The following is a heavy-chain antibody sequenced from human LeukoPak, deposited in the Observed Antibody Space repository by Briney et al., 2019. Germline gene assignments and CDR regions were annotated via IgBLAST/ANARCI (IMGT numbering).Heavy chain of an antibody. CDR3: ARGSCSTSCYVGNWFDP. D-gene: IGHD2-2*01. CDR2: IIPIFGTA. V-gene: IGHV1-69*06. J-gene: IGHJ5*02. Sequence: SVKVSCKASGGTFSSYAISWVRQAPGQGLEWMGGIIPIFGTANYAQKFQGRVTITADKSTSTAYMELSSLRSEDTAVYYCARGSCSTSCYVGNWFDPWGQGTLVTVSS. CDR1: GGTFSSYA.